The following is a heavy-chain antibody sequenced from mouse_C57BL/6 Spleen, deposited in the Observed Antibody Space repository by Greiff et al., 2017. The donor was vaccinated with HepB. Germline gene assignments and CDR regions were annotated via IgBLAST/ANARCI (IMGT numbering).Heavy chain of an antibody. CDR2: IDPETGGT. V-gene: IGHV1-15*01. CDR3: TRTVVAFDY. D-gene: IGHD1-1*01. Sequence: QVQLQQSGAELVRPGASVTLSCKASGYTFTDYEMHWVKQTPVHGLEWIGAIDPETGGTAYNQKFKGKAILTADKSSSTAYMELSSLTSEDSAVYYCTRTVVAFDYWGQGTTLTVSS. J-gene: IGHJ2*01. CDR1: GYTFTDYE.